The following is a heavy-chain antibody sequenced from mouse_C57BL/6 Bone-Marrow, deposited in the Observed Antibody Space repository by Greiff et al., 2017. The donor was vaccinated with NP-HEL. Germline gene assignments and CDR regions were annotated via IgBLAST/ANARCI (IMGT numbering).Heavy chain of an antibody. J-gene: IGHJ4*01. CDR1: GFSFNTYA. D-gene: IGHD1-1*01. Sequence: EVQRVESGGGLVQPKGSLKLSCAASGFSFNTYAMNWVRQAPGKGLEWVARIRSKSNNYATYYADSVKDRFTISRDDSESMLYLQMNNLKTEDTAMYYCVSFITTVGMDYWGQGTSFTVSS. V-gene: IGHV10-1*01. CDR3: VSFITTVGMDY. CDR2: IRSKSNNYAT.